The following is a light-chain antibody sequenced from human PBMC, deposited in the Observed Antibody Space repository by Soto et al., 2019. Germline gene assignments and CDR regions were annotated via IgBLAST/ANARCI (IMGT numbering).Light chain of an antibody. CDR3: QQYDDLTFT. Sequence: DIQMTQSPSSLSASVGDRVTITCQASQDITDYLNWYQRKPGKAPKLLIYEASNLQTGVPSRLSGSGSGTDFTFTISSLQPEDIATYYCQQYDDLTFTFGPGTKVDIX. J-gene: IGKJ3*01. CDR2: EAS. CDR1: QDITDY. V-gene: IGKV1-33*01.